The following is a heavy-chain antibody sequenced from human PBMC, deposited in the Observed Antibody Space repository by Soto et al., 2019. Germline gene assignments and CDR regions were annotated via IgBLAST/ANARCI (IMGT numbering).Heavy chain of an antibody. CDR1: GFTVSSNY. V-gene: IGHV3-66*01. CDR2: IYGGGST. CDR3: ARDPCSSTSCLDAFDI. D-gene: IGHD2-2*01. Sequence: GGSLRLSCAASGFTVSSNYMSWVRQAPGKGLEWVSVIYGGGSTTYADSVKGRCPITRDNAKNKLYLQMNSLRAKDTAVYYCARDPCSSTSCLDAFDIWGQGTMVTVSS. J-gene: IGHJ3*02.